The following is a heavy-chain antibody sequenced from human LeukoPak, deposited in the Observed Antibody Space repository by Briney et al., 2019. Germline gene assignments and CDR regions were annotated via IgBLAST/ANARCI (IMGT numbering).Heavy chain of an antibody. CDR1: SGSINNADYY. V-gene: IGHV4-31*03. CDR3: ARMKFWNGYYDY. Sequence: PSETLSLTCTVSSGSINNADYYWNWIRQRPGKGLEWIGYIYRSGNTYYNPSLRSRATLSIDTTENQISLQLNSATAADTAMYFCARMKFWNGYYDYWGQGTLVTVSS. D-gene: IGHD3-3*01. CDR2: IYRSGNT. J-gene: IGHJ4*02.